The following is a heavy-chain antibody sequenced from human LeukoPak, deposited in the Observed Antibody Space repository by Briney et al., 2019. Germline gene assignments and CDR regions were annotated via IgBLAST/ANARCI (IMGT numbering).Heavy chain of an antibody. CDR2: INHSGST. V-gene: IGHV4-34*01. CDR1: GGSFSGYY. CDR3: ARGERRLSSGSN. Sequence: SETLSLTCAVYGGSFSGYYWSWIRQPPGKGLEWIGEINHSGSTNYNPSLKSRVTISVDTSKNQFSLKLSSVTAADTAVYYCARGERRLSSGSNWGQGTLVTVSS. J-gene: IGHJ4*02. D-gene: IGHD3-10*01.